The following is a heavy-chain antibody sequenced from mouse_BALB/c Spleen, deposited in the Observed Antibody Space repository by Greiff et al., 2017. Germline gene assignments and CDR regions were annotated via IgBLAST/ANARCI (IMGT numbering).Heavy chain of an antibody. V-gene: IGHV1-63*02. CDR1: GYTFTNYW. CDR2: IYPGGGYT. J-gene: IGHJ1*01. D-gene: IGHD1-1*02. CDR3: ARCGNYWYFDV. Sequence: QVQLQQSGAELVRPGTSVKISCKASGYTFTNYWLGWVKQRPGHGLEWIGDIYPGGGYTNYNEKFKGKATLTADTSSSTAYMQLSSLTSEDSAVYFCARCGNYWYFDVWGAGTTVTVSS.